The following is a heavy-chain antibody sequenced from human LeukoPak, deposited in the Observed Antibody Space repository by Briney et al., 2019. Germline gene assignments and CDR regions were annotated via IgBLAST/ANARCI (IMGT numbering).Heavy chain of an antibody. CDR1: GGTFNSYA. V-gene: IGHV1-69*05. Sequence: GASVTVSCKASGGTFNSYAISWVRQAPGQGLEWMGGIISIFGTANYAQKFQGRVTITTDESTSTAYMELSSLRSEDTAVYYCARCGYSYGNPLDAFDIWGQGTMVTVSS. D-gene: IGHD5-18*01. CDR2: IISIFGTA. J-gene: IGHJ3*02. CDR3: ARCGYSYGNPLDAFDI.